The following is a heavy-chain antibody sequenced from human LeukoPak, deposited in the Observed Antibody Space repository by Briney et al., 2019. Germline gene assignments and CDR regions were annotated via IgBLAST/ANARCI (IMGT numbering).Heavy chain of an antibody. J-gene: IGHJ4*02. D-gene: IGHD3-3*01. CDR1: GFTFSSYS. Sequence: GGSLRLSCAASGFTFSSYSMNWIRQAPGKGLEWVSYISSSGSTIYYADSVKGRFTISRDNAKNSLYLQMNSLRAEDTAVYYCARVDFWSGQHFDYWGQGTLVTVSS. CDR3: ARVDFWSGQHFDY. V-gene: IGHV3-48*04. CDR2: ISSSGSTI.